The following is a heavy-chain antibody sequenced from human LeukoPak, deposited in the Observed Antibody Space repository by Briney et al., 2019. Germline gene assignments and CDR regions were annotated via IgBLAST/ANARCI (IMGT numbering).Heavy chain of an antibody. CDR3: ARGSDY. Sequence: SGGSLRLSCAASGFTFSSYTMHWVRQAPGKGLQWVAVISYDGSNKYYADSVRGRFTISRDSSKNTLYLQMNSLRAEDTAVYYCARGSDYWGQGTLVTVYS. V-gene: IGHV3-30-3*01. CDR2: ISYDGSNK. J-gene: IGHJ4*02. CDR1: GFTFSSYT.